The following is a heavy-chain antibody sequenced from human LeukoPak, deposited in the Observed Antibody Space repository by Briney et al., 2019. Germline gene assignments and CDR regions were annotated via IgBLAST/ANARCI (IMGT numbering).Heavy chain of an antibody. V-gene: IGHV1-2*02. D-gene: IGHD2-2*01. Sequence: ASVKVSCKASGYTFTDYYMHCVRQAPGQGFEWMGWINPNDGDTNYAQKFQGRVTMTRDTSISTAHMEVSRLRCGDTAVYYCARANFLYCSSTTCLFIYWGQGTLVTVSS. J-gene: IGHJ4*02. CDR3: ARANFLYCSSTTCLFIY. CDR1: GYTFTDYY. CDR2: INPNDGDT.